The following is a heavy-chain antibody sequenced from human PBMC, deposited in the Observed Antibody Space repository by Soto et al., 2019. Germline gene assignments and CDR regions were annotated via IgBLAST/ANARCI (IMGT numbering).Heavy chain of an antibody. CDR3: ARRAGVMVPFDY. Sequence: PGESLKISGKTSGYTFTTYCVGWVLQMPGEGLEWMGIIYPSDSDTRYSPSFQGHVMFSVDKSLETAYLEWSSLKTSDTAVYFCARRAGVMVPFDYWGQGTQVTVSS. D-gene: IGHD3-16*01. V-gene: IGHV5-51*01. J-gene: IGHJ4*02. CDR2: IYPSDSDT. CDR1: GYTFTTYC.